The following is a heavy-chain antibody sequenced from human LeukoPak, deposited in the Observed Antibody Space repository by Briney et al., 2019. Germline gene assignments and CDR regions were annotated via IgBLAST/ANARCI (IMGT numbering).Heavy chain of an antibody. D-gene: IGHD1-14*01. J-gene: IGHJ6*03. CDR2: IYYSGST. CDR3: ARYKYYYYYMDV. Sequence: KSSETLSLTCTVSGGSISSSSYYWGWIRQPPGKGLEWIGSIYYSGSTYYNPSLKSRVTISVDTSKNQFSLKLSSVTAADTAVYYCARYKYYYYYMDVWGKGTTVTISS. CDR1: GGSISSSSYY. V-gene: IGHV4-39*07.